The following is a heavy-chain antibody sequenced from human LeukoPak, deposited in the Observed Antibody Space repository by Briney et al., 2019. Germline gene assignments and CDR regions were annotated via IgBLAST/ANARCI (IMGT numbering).Heavy chain of an antibody. Sequence: SETLSLTCAVYGGSFSGYYWSWLRQPPGKGLEWIGEINHSGSTNYNPSLKSRVTISVDTSKNQFSLKLSSVTAADTAVYYCATSRVLRYFDWQPYYYYGMDVWGQGTTVTVSS. D-gene: IGHD3-9*01. J-gene: IGHJ6*02. V-gene: IGHV4-34*01. CDR1: GGSFSGYY. CDR2: INHSGST. CDR3: ATSRVLRYFDWQPYYYYGMDV.